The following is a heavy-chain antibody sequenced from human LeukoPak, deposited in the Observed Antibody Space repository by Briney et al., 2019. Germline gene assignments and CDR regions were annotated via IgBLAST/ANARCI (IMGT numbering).Heavy chain of an antibody. D-gene: IGHD3-10*01. CDR2: INRGGDT. V-gene: IGHV4-34*01. J-gene: IGHJ4*02. CDR3: ANGRGSGSYFDGG. CDR1: GGSFSGYY. Sequence: SETLSLTCDVYGGSFSGYYWTWIRQPPGKGLEWIGEINRGGDTNYNPSLNSRVTISVDSSKNQFSLKLNFVTAADTAIYYCANGRGSGSYFDGGWGQGTLVTVSS.